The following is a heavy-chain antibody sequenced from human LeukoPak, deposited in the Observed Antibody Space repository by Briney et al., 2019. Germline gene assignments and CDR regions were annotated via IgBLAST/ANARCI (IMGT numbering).Heavy chain of an antibody. V-gene: IGHV1-2*02. CDR3: ARVPIGIYYYDSSGSGDY. J-gene: IGHJ4*02. CDR1: GYTFTSYY. Sequence: ASVKVSCKASGYTFTSYYMHWVRQAPGQGLEWMGWINPNSGGTNYAQKFQGRVTMTRDTSISTAYMELSRLRSDDTAVYYCARVPIGIYYYDSSGSGDYWGQGTLVTVSS. CDR2: INPNSGGT. D-gene: IGHD3-22*01.